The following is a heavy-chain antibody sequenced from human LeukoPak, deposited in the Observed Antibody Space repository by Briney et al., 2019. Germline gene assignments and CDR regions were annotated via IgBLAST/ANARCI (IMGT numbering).Heavy chain of an antibody. CDR1: GYTFTSYY. CDR3: ARGGYCSSTSCYDDDTFDI. Sequence: ASVKVSCKASGYTFTSYYIHWVRQAPGQGLEWMGKVNPTDGSTTYAQKFQGRVTITRNTSISTAYMELSSLRSEDTAVYYCARGGYCSSTSCYDDDTFDIWGQGTMVTVSS. D-gene: IGHD2-2*01. V-gene: IGHV1-46*01. CDR2: VNPTDGST. J-gene: IGHJ3*02.